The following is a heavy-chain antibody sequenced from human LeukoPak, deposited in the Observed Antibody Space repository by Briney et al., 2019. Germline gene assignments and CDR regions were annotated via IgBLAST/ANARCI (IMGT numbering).Heavy chain of an antibody. D-gene: IGHD5-24*01. V-gene: IGHV4-39*01. CDR2: IYYSGST. J-gene: IGHJ3*02. CDR1: GGSISSGGYY. Sequence: SETLSLTCTVSGGSISSGGYYWSWIRQPPGKGLEWIGSIYYSGSTYYNPSPKSRVTISVDTSKNQFSLKLSSVTAADTAVYYCARRRLQLAFDIWGQGTMVTVSS. CDR3: ARRRLQLAFDI.